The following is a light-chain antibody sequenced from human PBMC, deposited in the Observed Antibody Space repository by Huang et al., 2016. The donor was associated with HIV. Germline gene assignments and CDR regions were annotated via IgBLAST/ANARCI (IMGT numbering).Light chain of an antibody. CDR3: QQRYNWPLT. CDR2: DAS. CDR1: QSVRNY. Sequence: EIVLTQSPASLALSPGERATLSCRASQSVRNYLAWYQQKPGQAPRLLIFDASNRATDIPARVSGSGSGTDFTLTSSSLEPEDFAVYYCQQRYNWPLTFGGGTKVEIK. J-gene: IGKJ4*01. V-gene: IGKV3-11*01.